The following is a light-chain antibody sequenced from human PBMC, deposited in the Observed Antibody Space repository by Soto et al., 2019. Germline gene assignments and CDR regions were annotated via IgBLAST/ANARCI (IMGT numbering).Light chain of an antibody. Sequence: QSVLTQPASVSGSPGQSIAISCSGSTSDVGGYNYVSWYQQYPGKAPQLILYGVSDRPSGVSDRFSGSKSGNTTSLIISGLQTEDEAHYYCSSYTASTTLFGGGTKVTVL. CDR3: SSYTASTTL. CDR1: TSDVGGYNY. V-gene: IGLV2-14*03. CDR2: GVS. J-gene: IGLJ2*01.